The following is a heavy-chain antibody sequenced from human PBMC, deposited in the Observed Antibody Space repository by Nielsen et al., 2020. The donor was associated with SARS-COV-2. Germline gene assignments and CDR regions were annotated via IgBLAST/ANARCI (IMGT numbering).Heavy chain of an antibody. CDR1: GFTFGRHA. J-gene: IGHJ4*02. Sequence: GESLKISCAASGFTFGRHAMSWVRQAPGKGLEWVSLIGTSDGSTYYADSVKGRFTISRDNAKNSLYLQMNNLRAEDTAVYYCARDRTVSGEVVTLDWGQGTLVTVSS. CDR2: IGTSDGST. D-gene: IGHD3-3*01. CDR3: ARDRTVSGEVVTLD. V-gene: IGHV3-23*01.